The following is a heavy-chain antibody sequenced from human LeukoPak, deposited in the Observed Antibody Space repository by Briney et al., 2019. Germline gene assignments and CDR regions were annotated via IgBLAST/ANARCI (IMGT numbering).Heavy chain of an antibody. CDR3: ARVGTDYGASVKWFDP. D-gene: IGHD4/OR15-4a*01. CDR2: IYYSGST. J-gene: IGHJ5*02. Sequence: SETLSLTCTVSGGSISSGGYYWSWIRQHPGKGLEWIGYIYYSGSTYYNPSLKSRVTISVDTSKNQFSLKLSSVTAADTAVYYCARVGTDYGASVKWFDPWGQGTLVTVSS. V-gene: IGHV4-31*03. CDR1: GGSISSGGYY.